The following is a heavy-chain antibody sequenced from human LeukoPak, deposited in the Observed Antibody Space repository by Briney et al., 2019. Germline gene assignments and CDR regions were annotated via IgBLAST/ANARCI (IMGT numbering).Heavy chain of an antibody. CDR2: IKQDGSEK. J-gene: IGHJ3*02. CDR1: GFNFGSYS. V-gene: IGHV3-7*01. Sequence: PGGSLRLSCAASGFNFGSYSMTWVRQAPGKGLEWVANIKQDGSEKYYVDSVKGRFTISRDNAKNSLYLQMNSLRAEDTAVYYCAREKSPYAFDIWGQGTMVTVSS. CDR3: AREKSPYAFDI.